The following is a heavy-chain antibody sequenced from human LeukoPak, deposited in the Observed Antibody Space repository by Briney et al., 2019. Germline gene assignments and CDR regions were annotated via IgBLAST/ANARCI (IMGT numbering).Heavy chain of an antibody. D-gene: IGHD6-19*01. CDR2: ICDSGRTI. CDR3: AKDQRAVAGTCFDN. Sequence: GGSLRLSCAASGFTFSDYYMSWIRQAPGKGLEWVSYICDSGRTIYYADSVKGRFTISRDNSNNTLYLEMKTLSADDTAVYYCAKDQRAVAGTCFDNWGQGTLVTVSS. CDR1: GFTFSDYY. V-gene: IGHV3-11*01. J-gene: IGHJ4*02.